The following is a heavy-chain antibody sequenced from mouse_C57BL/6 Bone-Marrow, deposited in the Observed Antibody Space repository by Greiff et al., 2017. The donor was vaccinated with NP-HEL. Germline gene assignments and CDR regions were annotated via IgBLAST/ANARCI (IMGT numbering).Heavy chain of an antibody. D-gene: IGHD2-5*01. Sequence: VHLVESGAELARPGASVKLSCKASGYTFTSYGISWVKQRTGQGLEWIGEIYPRSGNTYYNEKFKGKATLTADKSSSTAYMELRSLTSEDSAVYFCAPAYYSNYDYWGQGTTLTVSS. CDR2: IYPRSGNT. CDR1: GYTFTSYG. J-gene: IGHJ2*01. V-gene: IGHV1-81*01. CDR3: APAYYSNYDY.